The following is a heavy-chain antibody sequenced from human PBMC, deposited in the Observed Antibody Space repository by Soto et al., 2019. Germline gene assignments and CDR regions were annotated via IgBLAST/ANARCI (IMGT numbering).Heavy chain of an antibody. CDR2: ISSSSSYI. V-gene: IGHV3-21*01. CDR3: ARDRMRYGDYLGLNWFDP. J-gene: IGHJ5*02. CDR1: GFTFSSYS. Sequence: EVQLVESGGGLVKPGGSLRLSCAASGFTFSSYSMNWVRQAPGKGLEWVSSISSSSSYIYYADSVKGRFTISRDNAKNSLYLQMNSLRAEDTAVYYCARDRMRYGDYLGLNWFDPWGQGTLVTVSS. D-gene: IGHD4-17*01.